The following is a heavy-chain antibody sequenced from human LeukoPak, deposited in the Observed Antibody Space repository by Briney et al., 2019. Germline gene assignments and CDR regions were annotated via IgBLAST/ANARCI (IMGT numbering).Heavy chain of an antibody. J-gene: IGHJ6*02. V-gene: IGHV4-34*01. CDR1: GGSFSGYY. D-gene: IGHD6-19*01. Sequence: PSETLSLTCAVYGGSFSGYYWSWIRQPPGKGLEWIGEINHSGSTNYNPSLKSRVTISVDTSKNQFSLKLSSVTAADTAVYYCARAHRGYSSGQRVLAYYYYYGMDVWGQGTTVTVSS. CDR2: INHSGST. CDR3: ARAHRGYSSGQRVLAYYYYYGMDV.